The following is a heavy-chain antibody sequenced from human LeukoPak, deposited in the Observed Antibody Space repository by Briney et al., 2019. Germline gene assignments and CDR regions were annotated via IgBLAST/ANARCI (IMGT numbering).Heavy chain of an antibody. CDR1: GFTFTNHW. Sequence: PGGSLRLSCTASGFTFTNHWMHWVRQAPGKGLVWVSRINYYGTTTMNADSVKGRFTISRDNAKNTLYLQMNSLRAEDTAVYYCARDAAGLDYWGQGTLVTVSS. CDR3: ARDAAGLDY. V-gene: IGHV3-74*03. CDR2: INYYGTTT. D-gene: IGHD2-15*01. J-gene: IGHJ4*02.